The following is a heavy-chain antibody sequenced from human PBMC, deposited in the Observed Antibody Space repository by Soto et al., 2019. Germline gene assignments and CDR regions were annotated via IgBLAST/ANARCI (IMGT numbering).Heavy chain of an antibody. V-gene: IGHV4-39*07. CDR3: ARGRTAMIDY. CDR2: INHRGGS. CDR1: GGSISSSGYF. Sequence: SETLSLTCTVSGGSISSSGYFWSWIRQPPGKGLEWIGEINHRGGSNYNPSLKSRVTLSVDTPKNQISLKLSSVTAADTAVYYCARGRTAMIDYWGQGTLVTVSS. D-gene: IGHD5-18*01. J-gene: IGHJ4*02.